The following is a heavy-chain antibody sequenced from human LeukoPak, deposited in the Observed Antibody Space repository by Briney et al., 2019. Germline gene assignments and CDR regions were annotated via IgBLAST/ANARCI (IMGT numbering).Heavy chain of an antibody. Sequence: ASVEVSCKASGYTFTSYYMHWVRQAPGQGLEWMGIINPSGGSTSYAQKFQGRVTMTRDTSTSTVYMELSSLRSEDTAVYYCAREGRYFDWPGDYYYGMDVWGKGTTVTVSS. V-gene: IGHV1-46*01. D-gene: IGHD3-9*01. J-gene: IGHJ6*04. CDR2: INPSGGST. CDR1: GYTFTSYY. CDR3: AREGRYFDWPGDYYYGMDV.